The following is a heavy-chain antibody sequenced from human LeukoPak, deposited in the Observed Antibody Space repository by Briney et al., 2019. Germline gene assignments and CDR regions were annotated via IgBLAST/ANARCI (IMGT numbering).Heavy chain of an antibody. V-gene: IGHV4-38-2*02. J-gene: IGHJ3*01. CDR3: AREDWYTGRGKAFDF. CDR2: IYHSGST. Sequence: PSETLSLTCTVSGYSISSGYYWGWIRQPPGKGLEWIGSIYHSGSTYYNPSLKSRVTMSVDRSKNHFSLKLTSVTAADTAIYYCAREDWYTGRGKAFDFWGQGTMVTVSS. D-gene: IGHD1-26*01. CDR1: GYSISSGYY.